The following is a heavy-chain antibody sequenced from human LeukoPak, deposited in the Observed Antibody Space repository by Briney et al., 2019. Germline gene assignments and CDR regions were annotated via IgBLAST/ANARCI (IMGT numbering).Heavy chain of an antibody. CDR3: ARGATMVRGVIDY. V-gene: IGHV1-8*03. J-gene: IGHJ4*02. CDR1: GYTFTSYD. D-gene: IGHD3-10*01. Sequence: ASVKVSCKASGYTFTSYDINWVRQATGQGLEWVGWMNPNSGNTGYAQKFQGRVTITRNTSISTAYMELSSLRSEDTAVYYCARGATMVRGVIDYWGQGTLVTVSS. CDR2: MNPNSGNT.